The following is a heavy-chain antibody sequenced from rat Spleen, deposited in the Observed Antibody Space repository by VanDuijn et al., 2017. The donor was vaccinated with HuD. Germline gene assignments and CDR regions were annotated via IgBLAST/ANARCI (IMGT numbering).Heavy chain of an antibody. J-gene: IGHJ2*01. Sequence: EVQLVESGGGLVQPGRSLKLSCAASGFTFNNYWMTWIRQAPGKGLEWVATISTSGGSTYYRDSVKGRFTISRDNAKSTLYLQMNSLRSEDTATYYCTRVDTIAAISDYWGQGVMVTVSS. D-gene: IGHD1-2*01. CDR3: TRVDTIAAISDY. V-gene: IGHV5-31*01. CDR2: ISTSGGST. CDR1: GFTFNNYW.